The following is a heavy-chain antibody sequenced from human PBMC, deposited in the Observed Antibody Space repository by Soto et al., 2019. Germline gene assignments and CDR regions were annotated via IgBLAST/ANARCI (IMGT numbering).Heavy chain of an antibody. D-gene: IGHD1-26*01. CDR2: IYPGDLDT. V-gene: IGHV5-51*01. J-gene: IGHJ3*02. CDR3: ARCILRAHDAFDI. CDR1: GYTFTNYL. Sequence: GESLKISFKGSGYTFTNYLIGWVRQMPVKGLEWMGIIYPGDLDTKYSPSFQGQVTISADKSISTAYLQWSSLKASDTAMYYCARCILRAHDAFDIWGQGTMVAV.